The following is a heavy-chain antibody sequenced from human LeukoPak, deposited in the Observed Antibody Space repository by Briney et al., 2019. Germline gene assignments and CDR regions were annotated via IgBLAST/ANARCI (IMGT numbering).Heavy chain of an antibody. D-gene: IGHD1-14*01. CDR1: GGSISSSSYY. J-gene: IGHJ3*02. Sequence: PSETLSLTCTVSGGSISSSSYYWGWIRQPPGKGLEWIGSIYYSGSTYYNPSLKSRVTISVDTPKNQFSLKLSSVTAADTAVYYCAVEPLPATKRDAFDIWGQGTMVTVSS. CDR3: AVEPLPATKRDAFDI. V-gene: IGHV4-39*07. CDR2: IYYSGST.